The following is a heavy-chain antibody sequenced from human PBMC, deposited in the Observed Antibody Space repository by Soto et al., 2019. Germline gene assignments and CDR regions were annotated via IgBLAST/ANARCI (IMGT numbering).Heavy chain of an antibody. V-gene: IGHV3-23*01. CDR2: ISDSGTGT. CDR3: AKDHTVVIRDAFDI. Sequence: EVQILESGGGLVQPGGSLRLSCAASGFTFSSYAMYWVRQAPGKGLAWVSGISDSGTGTYYADSVKGRFTISRDNSKNTVYLQMKSLIAEDTAVYYCAKDHTVVIRDAFDIWGQGTMVNVSS. J-gene: IGHJ3*02. D-gene: IGHD3-22*01. CDR1: GFTFSSYA.